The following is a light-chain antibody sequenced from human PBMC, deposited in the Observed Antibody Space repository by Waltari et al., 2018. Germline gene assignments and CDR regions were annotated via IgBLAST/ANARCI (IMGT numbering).Light chain of an antibody. V-gene: IGKV1-NL1*01. CDR3: QQYYSIALN. CDR2: AAS. CDR1: QGISNS. Sequence: DIQMTQSPSSLSASVGDRVTITCRASQGISNSLAWYQQKPGKAPKLLLYAASRWENEIPARFSGSGSGTDYTLTISSLQPEDFATYYCQQYYSIALNFGGGTKVEIK. J-gene: IGKJ4*01.